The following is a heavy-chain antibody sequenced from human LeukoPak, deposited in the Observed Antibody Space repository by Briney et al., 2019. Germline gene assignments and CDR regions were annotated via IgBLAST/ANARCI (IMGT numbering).Heavy chain of an antibody. CDR1: GFTFSSYS. CDR3: AKDERWELLRRNWFDP. D-gene: IGHD1-26*01. CDR2: ISSSSSYI. J-gene: IGHJ5*02. Sequence: GGSLRLSCAASGFTFSSYSMNWVRQAPGKGLEWVSSISSSSSYIYYADSVKGRFTISRDNAKNSLYLQMNSLRAEDTAVYYCAKDERWELLRRNWFDPWGQGTLVTVSS. V-gene: IGHV3-21*04.